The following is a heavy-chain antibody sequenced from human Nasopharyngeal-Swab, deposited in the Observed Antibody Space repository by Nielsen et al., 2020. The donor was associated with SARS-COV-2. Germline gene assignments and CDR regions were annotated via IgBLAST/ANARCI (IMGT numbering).Heavy chain of an antibody. D-gene: IGHD3-9*01. V-gene: IGHV3-7*03. CDR2: IKQDGSEK. J-gene: IGHJ3*02. CDR1: GFTFSSYW. CDR3: ASEPVRYFDPMGAFDI. Sequence: GESLKISCAASGFTFSSYWMSWVRQAPGKGLEWVANIKQDGSEKYYVDSVKGRFTIPRDNAKNSLYLQMNSLRAEDTAVYYCASEPVRYFDPMGAFDIWGQGTMVTVSS.